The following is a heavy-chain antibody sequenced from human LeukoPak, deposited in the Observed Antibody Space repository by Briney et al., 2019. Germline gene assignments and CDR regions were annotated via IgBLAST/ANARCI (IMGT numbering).Heavy chain of an antibody. D-gene: IGHD3-3*01. Sequence: SETLSLTCTVSGGSISGSSYYWGWIRQPPGKGLEWIGSIYYSGSTYYNPSLKSRVTISVDTSKNQFSLKLSSVTAADTAVYYCARQNYDFWSGYYGGYYFDYWGQGILVTVSS. J-gene: IGHJ4*02. CDR1: GGSISGSSYY. V-gene: IGHV4-39*01. CDR3: ARQNYDFWSGYYGGYYFDY. CDR2: IYYSGST.